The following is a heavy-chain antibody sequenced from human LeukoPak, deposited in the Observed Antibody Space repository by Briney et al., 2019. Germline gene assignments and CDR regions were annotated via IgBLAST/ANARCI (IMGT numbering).Heavy chain of an antibody. CDR2: IYYSGST. CDR3: ARHVTNYYDSSGYFEY. Sequence: SGTLSLTCTVSGGSISSYYWSWIRQPPGKGLEWIGYIYYSGSTNYNPSLKSRVTISVDTSKNQFSLKLSSVTAADTAVYYCARHVTNYYDSSGYFEYWGQGTLVTVSS. J-gene: IGHJ4*02. D-gene: IGHD3-22*01. V-gene: IGHV4-59*08. CDR1: GGSISSYY.